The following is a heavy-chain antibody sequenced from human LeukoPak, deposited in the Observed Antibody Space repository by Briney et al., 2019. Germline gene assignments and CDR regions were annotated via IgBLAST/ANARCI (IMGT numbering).Heavy chain of an antibody. CDR2: ISAYNGNT. D-gene: IGHD4-23*01. J-gene: IGHJ6*03. V-gene: IGHV1-18*01. CDR3: ARDSFGGSNSHNYMDV. Sequence: GASVKVSCKASGYTFSNYGISWVRQAPGQGLEWMGWISAYNGNTNYAQNIQGRVTMTTDTSTSTAYMELRSLRSDDTAVYYCARDSFGGSNSHNYMDVWGKGTTVTVSS. CDR1: GYTFSNYG.